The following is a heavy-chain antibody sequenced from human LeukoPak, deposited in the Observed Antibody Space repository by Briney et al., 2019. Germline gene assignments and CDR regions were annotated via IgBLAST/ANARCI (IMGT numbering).Heavy chain of an antibody. Sequence: PGGSLRLSCAASGFTFSNAWMSWVRQAPGKGLEWVANIKQDGSEKYYVDSVKGRFTISRDNAKNSLYLQMNSLRAEDTAVYYCARESGRGVIWGQGTLVTVSS. CDR3: ARESGRGVI. D-gene: IGHD3-10*01. CDR1: GFTFSNAW. J-gene: IGHJ4*02. V-gene: IGHV3-7*03. CDR2: IKQDGSEK.